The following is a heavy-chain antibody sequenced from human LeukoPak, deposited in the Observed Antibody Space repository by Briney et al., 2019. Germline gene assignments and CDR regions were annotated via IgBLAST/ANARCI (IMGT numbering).Heavy chain of an antibody. CDR1: GGYIRSYY. CDR3: ARNRGVAEDYFDY. Sequence: SETLSLTCTVSGGYIRSYYWSWIRQPPGKGLEWIGYIYYSGSTNYNPSLKSRVTISVDTSKNQFSLKLSSVTAADTAMYYCARNRGVAEDYFDYWGQGTLVTVSS. J-gene: IGHJ4*02. D-gene: IGHD6-19*01. CDR2: IYYSGST. V-gene: IGHV4-59*01.